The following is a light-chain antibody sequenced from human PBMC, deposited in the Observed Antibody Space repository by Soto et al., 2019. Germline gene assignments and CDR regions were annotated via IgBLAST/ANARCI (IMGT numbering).Light chain of an antibody. Sequence: QLVLTQSPSASASLGASVKLTCTLSSGHSSYAIAWHQQQPEKGPRYLMKLNSDGSHSKGDGIPDRFSGSSSGAERYLTISSLQSEDEGDYYCQTWDTGIRVFGGGTKVTVL. CDR2: LNSDGSH. CDR3: QTWDTGIRV. CDR1: SGHSSYA. J-gene: IGLJ3*02. V-gene: IGLV4-69*02.